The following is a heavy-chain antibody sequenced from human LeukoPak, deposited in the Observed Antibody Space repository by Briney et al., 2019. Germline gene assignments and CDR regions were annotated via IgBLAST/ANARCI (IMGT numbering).Heavy chain of an antibody. CDR2: INPNSGGT. Sequence: ASVKVSCKASGYTFTGYYMHWVRQAPGQGLEWMGWINPNSGGTNYAQKCQSRVTMTRSTSISTAYMELSRLRSDDTAVYYCARVAKSLPNPPPVVPAAIGYWGQGTLVTVSS. CDR3: ARVAKSLPNPPPVVPAAIGY. V-gene: IGHV1-2*02. D-gene: IGHD2-2*01. CDR1: GYTFTGYY. J-gene: IGHJ4*02.